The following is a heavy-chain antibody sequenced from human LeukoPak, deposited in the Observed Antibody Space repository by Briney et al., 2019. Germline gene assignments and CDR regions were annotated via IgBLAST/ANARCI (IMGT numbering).Heavy chain of an antibody. V-gene: IGHV1-69*04. J-gene: IGHJ6*02. Sequence: GASVKVSCKASGGTFSSYAISWVRQAPGQGLEWMGRIIPILGIANYAQKFQGRVTITADKSTSTAYMELSSLRSEDTAVYYCARDRPLQYNWNYYYYGMDVWGQGTTVTVSS. CDR3: ARDRPLQYNWNYYYYGMDV. D-gene: IGHD1-20*01. CDR1: GGTFSSYA. CDR2: IIPILGIA.